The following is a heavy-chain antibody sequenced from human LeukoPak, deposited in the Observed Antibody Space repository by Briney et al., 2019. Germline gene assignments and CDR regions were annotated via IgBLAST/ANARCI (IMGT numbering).Heavy chain of an antibody. J-gene: IGHJ4*02. Sequence: GGSLRLSCAASGFSFDDYGLTWVRQAPGKGLEWVSGINWNGDSTDYADSVKGRFTISRDNAKNSLYLQMNSLRAEDTASYYCARDLRVVITGSFDSWGQGTLVTVSS. CDR1: GFSFDDYG. CDR3: ARDLRVVITGSFDS. D-gene: IGHD3-22*01. CDR2: INWNGDST. V-gene: IGHV3-20*04.